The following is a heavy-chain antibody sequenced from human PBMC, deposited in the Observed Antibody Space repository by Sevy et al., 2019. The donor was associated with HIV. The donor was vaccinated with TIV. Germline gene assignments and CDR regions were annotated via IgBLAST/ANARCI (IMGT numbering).Heavy chain of an antibody. D-gene: IGHD2-15*01. J-gene: IGHJ4*02. CDR2: ISWNSATI. CDR3: AKGAGSSLLSAIAY. CDR1: GFAFDDYG. Sequence: GGSLRLSCAASGFAFDDYGMHWVGQAPGKGLEWVSGISWNSATIVYADSAKGRFTISRDNARNSLYLQMNSLRVEDMAFYYCAKGAGSSLLSAIAYWGQGTLVTVSS. V-gene: IGHV3-9*03.